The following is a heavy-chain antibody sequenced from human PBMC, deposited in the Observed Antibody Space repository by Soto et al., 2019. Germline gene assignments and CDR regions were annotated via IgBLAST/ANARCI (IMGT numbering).Heavy chain of an antibody. CDR1: GGSISSYY. J-gene: IGHJ4*02. Sequence: QVQLQESGPGLVKPSETLSLTCTVSGGSISSYYWSWIRQPPGKGLEWIGYIYYSGSTNYNPSLRSRVPISVDTSKNQSPLKLSSVTAADTAVYYCARRYGSCFDYWGQGTLVTVSS. CDR2: IYYSGST. D-gene: IGHD5-18*01. V-gene: IGHV4-59*08. CDR3: ARRYGSCFDY.